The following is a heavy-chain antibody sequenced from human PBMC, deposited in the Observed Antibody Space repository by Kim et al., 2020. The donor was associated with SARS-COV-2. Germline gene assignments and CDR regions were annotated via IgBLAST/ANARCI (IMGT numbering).Heavy chain of an antibody. J-gene: IGHJ4*02. CDR3: ATLRESSSSPFDY. D-gene: IGHD6-6*01. Sequence: GESLKISCKTSGYTFTTYWIGWVRQMPGKGLEWMGSIYPGNSDTRYSPSFQGQVTISADKSISTAYLQWTSLQASDSAMYYCATLRESSSSPFDYWGQGTLVTVSS. CDR1: GYTFTTYW. V-gene: IGHV5-51*01. CDR2: IYPGNSDT.